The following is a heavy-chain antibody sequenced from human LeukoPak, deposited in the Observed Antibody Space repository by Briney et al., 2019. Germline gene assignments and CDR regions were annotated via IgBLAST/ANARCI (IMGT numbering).Heavy chain of an antibody. Sequence: GGSLRLSCAASGFTFSAYWMHWVRQAPGMGLVWVSRIDDDGSGASYADSVKGRFTISRDNARNTLYLQMNSLRAEDTAEYYCARIGPSGSGSYFFLDPWGQGTPFTVSS. CDR2: IDDDGSGA. V-gene: IGHV3-74*01. CDR3: ARIGPSGSGSYFFLDP. D-gene: IGHD3-10*01. J-gene: IGHJ5*02. CDR1: GFTFSAYW.